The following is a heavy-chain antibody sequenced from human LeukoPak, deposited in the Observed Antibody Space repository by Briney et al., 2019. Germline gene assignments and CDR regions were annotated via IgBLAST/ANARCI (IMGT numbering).Heavy chain of an antibody. D-gene: IGHD2-8*01. CDR2: IYYSGGT. V-gene: IGHV4-59*01. Sequence: PSVTLSLTCTASGVSISSYYWSWIRQPPGKGLEWIGYIYYSGGTNYNPSLKSRVTISVDTTKNKFSLKLSSVTAADTAVYYCARSLYPHNAFDIWGQGTMVTVSS. CDR3: ARSLYPHNAFDI. J-gene: IGHJ3*02. CDR1: GVSISSYY.